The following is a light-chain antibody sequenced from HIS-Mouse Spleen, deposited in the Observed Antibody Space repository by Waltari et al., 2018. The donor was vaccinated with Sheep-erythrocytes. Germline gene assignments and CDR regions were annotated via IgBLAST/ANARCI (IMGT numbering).Light chain of an antibody. Sequence: QSALTQPRSVSGSPGQSVTISCTGTTSDVGGYIYVSWYKQHPGKAPKLTIYDGSKQPSGGPDRFAGSKSGNTDSLTISGLQAEDEADYYCCSYAGSYNHVFGTGTKVTVL. CDR2: DGS. V-gene: IGLV2-11*01. CDR1: TSDVGGYIY. J-gene: IGLJ1*01. CDR3: CSYAGSYNHV.